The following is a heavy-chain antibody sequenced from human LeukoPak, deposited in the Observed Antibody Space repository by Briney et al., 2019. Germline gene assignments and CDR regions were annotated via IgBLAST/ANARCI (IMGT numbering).Heavy chain of an antibody. CDR3: ARGSGLRNDAFDI. J-gene: IGHJ3*02. V-gene: IGHV4-59*08. Sequence: SETLSLTCTVSSGSVTTYYWSWIRQPPGKGLEWIGYVYYSGSTNYNPSLKSRVTTSVDTSKNQFSLKLSSVTAADTAVYYCARGSGLRNDAFDIWGQGTMATVSS. CDR2: VYYSGST. CDR1: SGSVTTYY. D-gene: IGHD5-12*01.